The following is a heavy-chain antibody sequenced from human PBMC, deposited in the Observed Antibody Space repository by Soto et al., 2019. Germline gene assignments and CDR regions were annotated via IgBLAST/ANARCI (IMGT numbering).Heavy chain of an antibody. Sequence: QVQLVESGGTVVQVGGSLRLSCAASGFAFHGYAMHWVRQAPGKGMDWVAVIWXXGXXXXXXDSVEGRFTISRDNSKXXXXXXXXXXXXXXXXXXXXGRDLRTRAGDYWGQGTLVAVSS. V-gene: IGHV3-33*01. CDR1: GFAFHGYA. CDR3: GRDLRTRAGDY. CDR2: IWXXGXXX. D-gene: IGHD1-26*01. J-gene: IGHJ4*02.